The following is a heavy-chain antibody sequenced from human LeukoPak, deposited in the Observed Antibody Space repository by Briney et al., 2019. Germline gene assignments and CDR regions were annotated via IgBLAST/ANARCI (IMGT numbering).Heavy chain of an antibody. CDR3: AKGPYYDFWSGYYPSNYYMDV. D-gene: IGHD3-3*01. CDR2: LHHDGLTK. CDR1: GFTFSSFG. V-gene: IGHV3-30*02. J-gene: IGHJ6*03. Sequence: PGGSLRLSCEASGFTFSSFGMHWVRQTPGRGLEWVAFLHHDGLTKYYTDSVRGRFTISRDNSKNTLYLQMNSLRAEDTAVYYCAKGPYYDFWSGYYPSNYYMDVWGKGTTVTVSS.